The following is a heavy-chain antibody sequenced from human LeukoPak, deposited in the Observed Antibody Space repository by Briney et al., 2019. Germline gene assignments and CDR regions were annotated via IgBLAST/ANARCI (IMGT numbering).Heavy chain of an antibody. D-gene: IGHD6-13*01. CDR1: GFTFSNYG. V-gene: IGHV3-30*18. CDR2: VANDGRDK. Sequence: QPGRSLRLSCAASGFTFSNYGMHWARQAPGKGLEWVAVVANDGRDKRYADSVKGRFTISRDNSKNTVYLQMNSLRAEDTAVYYCAKDLNVAAAGYYFDYWGQGTLVTVSS. CDR3: AKDLNVAAAGYYFDY. J-gene: IGHJ4*02.